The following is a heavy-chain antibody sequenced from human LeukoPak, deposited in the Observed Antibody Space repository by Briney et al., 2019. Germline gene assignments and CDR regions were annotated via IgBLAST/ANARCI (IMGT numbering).Heavy chain of an antibody. D-gene: IGHD2-21*02. CDR3: ASVLYCGADRYSGRYFFDY. Sequence: RASVKVSCKASGYTFTSYDMHWVRQAPGQGFEWMGIINPSGDSTSYAQKFQGRVTMTRDTSTSTVYMELSSLRSEDTAVYYCASVLYCGADRYSGRYFFDYWGQGTLVTVSS. J-gene: IGHJ4*02. CDR1: GYTFTSYD. CDR2: INPSGDST. V-gene: IGHV1-46*01.